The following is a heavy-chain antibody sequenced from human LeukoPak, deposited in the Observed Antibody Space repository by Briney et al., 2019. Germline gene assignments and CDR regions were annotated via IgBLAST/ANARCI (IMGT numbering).Heavy chain of an antibody. CDR3: ASDNWGSHYYYYYMDV. J-gene: IGHJ6*03. D-gene: IGHD7-27*01. Sequence: SVKVSCKASGGTFSSYTISWVRQAHGQGLEWMGRIIPILGIANYAQKFQGRVTITADKSTSTAYMELSSLRSEDTAVYYCASDNWGSHYYYYYMDVWGKGTTVTVSS. V-gene: IGHV1-69*02. CDR1: GGTFSSYT. CDR2: IIPILGIA.